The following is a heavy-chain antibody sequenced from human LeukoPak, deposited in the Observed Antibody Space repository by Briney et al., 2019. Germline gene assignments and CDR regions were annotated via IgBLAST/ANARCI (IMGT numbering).Heavy chain of an antibody. Sequence: ASVKVSCKASGYTFSDFGISCVRQAPGQGLEWMGWISTYNGNTNYAQKLQGRVAINTDTSTSTAYMELRSLRSDDTAVYYCARDCDRSGYYCYWGQGTLVTVSS. CDR3: ARDCDRSGYYCY. CDR2: ISTYNGNT. D-gene: IGHD3-22*01. CDR1: GYTFSDFG. V-gene: IGHV1-18*01. J-gene: IGHJ4*02.